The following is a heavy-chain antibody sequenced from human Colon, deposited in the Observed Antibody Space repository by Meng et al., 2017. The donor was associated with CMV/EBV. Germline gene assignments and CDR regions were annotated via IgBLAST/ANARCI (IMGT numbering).Heavy chain of an antibody. CDR3: ARVQEGFTIFGVVIPSWFDP. CDR2: IYYSGST. V-gene: IGHV4-59*01. Sequence: GSLRLSCTVSGGSISSYYWSWIRQPPGKGLEWIGYIYYSGSTNYNLSLKSRVTISVDTSKNQFSLKLSSVTAADTAVYYCARVQEGFTIFGVVIPSWFDPWGQGTLVTVSS. D-gene: IGHD3-3*01. J-gene: IGHJ5*02. CDR1: GGSISSYY.